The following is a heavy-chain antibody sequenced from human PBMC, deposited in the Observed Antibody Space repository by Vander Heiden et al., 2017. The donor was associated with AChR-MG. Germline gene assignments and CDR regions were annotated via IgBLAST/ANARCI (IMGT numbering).Heavy chain of an antibody. CDR2: IWSDGVNQ. CDR3: ARDLSSGHFDY. V-gene: IGHV3-33*01. D-gene: IGHD6-25*01. CDR1: GVPSNLYG. J-gene: IGHJ4*02. Sequence: QVRLVASGGGVVQPGGSLRLACSTTGVPSNLYGITWVRQAPGKGLEWVAVIWSDGVNQNYADSVRGRFTLSTDNSKDTVYLQMNSLRAEDTAVYYCARDLSSGHFDYWGQGTLATVSS.